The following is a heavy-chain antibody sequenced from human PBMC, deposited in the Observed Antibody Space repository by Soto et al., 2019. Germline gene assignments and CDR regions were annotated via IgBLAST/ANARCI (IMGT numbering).Heavy chain of an antibody. J-gene: IGHJ4*02. V-gene: IGHV1-18*01. CDR2: ISPLKGNT. Sequence: SVKVSCKASCYTFTNYVIHWVRQAPVQGLEWMGWISPLKGNTKYAQKVQGRVSVTTDTSTNTVYMELSGLRYDDTDLYYCARSGEHPFDFWGQGTLVTVYS. CDR3: ARSGEHPFDF. CDR1: CYTFTNYV. D-gene: IGHD6-25*01.